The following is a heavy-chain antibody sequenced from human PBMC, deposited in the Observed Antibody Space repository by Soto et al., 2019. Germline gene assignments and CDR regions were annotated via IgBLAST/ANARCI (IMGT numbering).Heavy chain of an antibody. CDR3: ARGVTSGSFPPFEY. CDR2: FRPIFGTP. Sequence: QVQLVQSGAEVKKPGSSVKVSCKASGGTFSSYSFSWVRQAPGQGLEWMGGFRPIFGTPNYAQKFLVRLTITADELTSTVYMELSSLKSEDTAVYYCARGVTSGSFPPFEYWGQGTLVTVSS. J-gene: IGHJ4*02. V-gene: IGHV1-69*12. D-gene: IGHD1-26*01. CDR1: GGTFSSYS.